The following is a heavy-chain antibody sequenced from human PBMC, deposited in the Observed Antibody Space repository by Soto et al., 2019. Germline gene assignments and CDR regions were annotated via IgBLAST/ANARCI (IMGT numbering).Heavy chain of an antibody. Sequence: GGTLRLSCAASGFTVSSGYMSWVRQAQGMGLEWVSFILSGRYTYYADSVKGRFTVSRDNSQNTVYLQMNSLRGEDTATYYCARGYWRFGESYYFDYWGQGSLVTVSS. D-gene: IGHD3-10*01. J-gene: IGHJ4*02. CDR3: ARGYWRFGESYYFDY. CDR1: GFTVSSGY. V-gene: IGHV3-53*01. CDR2: ILSGRYT.